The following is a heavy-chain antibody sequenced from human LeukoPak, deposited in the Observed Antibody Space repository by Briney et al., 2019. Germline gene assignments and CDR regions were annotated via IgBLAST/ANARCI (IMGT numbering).Heavy chain of an antibody. V-gene: IGHV4-39*07. CDR1: GGSISSSSYY. CDR2: IYYSGST. J-gene: IGHJ5*02. CDR3: ARDGNYEGLFDP. Sequence: PSETLSLTCTVSGGSISSSSYYWGWIRQPPGKGLEWIGSIYYSGSTYYNPSLKSRVTISVDTSKNQFSLKLSSVTAADTAVYYCARDGNYEGLFDPWGQGTLVTVSS. D-gene: IGHD1-7*01.